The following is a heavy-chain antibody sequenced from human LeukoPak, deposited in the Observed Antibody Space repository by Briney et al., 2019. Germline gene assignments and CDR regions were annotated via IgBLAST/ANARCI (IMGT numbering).Heavy chain of an antibody. V-gene: IGHV4-4*07. CDR1: GGSISSYY. J-gene: IGHJ5*02. CDR2: IYTSGST. CDR3: ARTILTQYSSSSWYLTPRWFDP. D-gene: IGHD6-13*01. Sequence: PSETLSLTCTVSGGSISSYYWSWIRQPAGKGLEWIGRIYTSGSTNYNPSLKSRVTMSVDTSKNQFSLKLSSVTAADTAVYYCARTILTQYSSSSWYLTPRWFDPWGQGTLVTVSS.